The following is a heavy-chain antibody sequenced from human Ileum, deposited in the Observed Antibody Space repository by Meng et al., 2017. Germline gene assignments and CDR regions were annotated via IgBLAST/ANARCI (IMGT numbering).Heavy chain of an antibody. J-gene: IGHJ4*02. CDR3: ARGVVSGSHYNTY. D-gene: IGHD3-10*01. V-gene: IGHV4-4*02. CDR2: IHHSGTT. CDR1: GGSISSSIW. Sequence: QVQLQESGPGLVKPSGTLSLTCAVSGGSISSSIWWSWVRQPPEKGLEWIGEIHHSGTTNYSPSLKSRLTISVDKSKNKFSLKLQSVPAADKAVYFCARGVVSGSHYNTYWGQGILVTVSS.